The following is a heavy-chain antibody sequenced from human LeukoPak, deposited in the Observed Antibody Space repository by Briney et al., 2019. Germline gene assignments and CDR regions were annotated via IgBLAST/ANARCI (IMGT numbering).Heavy chain of an antibody. CDR1: GFTFSSYG. D-gene: IGHD3-10*01. J-gene: IGHJ5*02. CDR3: AKNGYGSGIALDP. Sequence: PGRSLRLSCAASGFTFSSYGMHWVRQAPGQGLERVAVIWYDGSNKYYADSVKGRFTLSRDNSKNTLYLQMNSLRAEDTAVYYCAKNGYGSGIALDPWGQGTLVTVSS. CDR2: IWYDGSNK. V-gene: IGHV3-33*06.